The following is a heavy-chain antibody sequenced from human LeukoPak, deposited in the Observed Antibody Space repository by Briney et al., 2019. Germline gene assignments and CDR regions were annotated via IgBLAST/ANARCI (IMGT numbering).Heavy chain of an antibody. CDR3: ARDDRQAVWKIYGELDY. V-gene: IGHV4-34*01. CDR2: INHSGST. D-gene: IGHD4-17*01. CDR1: GGSFSGYY. J-gene: IGHJ4*02. Sequence: SETLSLTCAVYGGSFSGYYWSWIRQPPGKGLEWIGEINHSGSTNYNPSLKSRVTISVDTSKNQLSLKLRSVTAADTAVYYCARDDRQAVWKIYGELDYWGQGTLVTVSS.